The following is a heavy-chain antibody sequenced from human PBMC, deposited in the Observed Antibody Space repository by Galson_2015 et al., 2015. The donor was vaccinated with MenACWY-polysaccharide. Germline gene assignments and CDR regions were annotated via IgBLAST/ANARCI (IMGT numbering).Heavy chain of an antibody. V-gene: IGHV3-23*01. Sequence: SLRLSCAASGFTFSNYAMSWVRQAPGKGLEWVSAISGSGGNTYYAGSVKGRFTISRDNSKNTLYLQMNSLRAEDTAVYYCAKDRDIVATMAYWGQGTLVTVSS. D-gene: IGHD5-12*01. J-gene: IGHJ4*02. CDR2: ISGSGGNT. CDR1: GFTFSNYA. CDR3: AKDRDIVATMAY.